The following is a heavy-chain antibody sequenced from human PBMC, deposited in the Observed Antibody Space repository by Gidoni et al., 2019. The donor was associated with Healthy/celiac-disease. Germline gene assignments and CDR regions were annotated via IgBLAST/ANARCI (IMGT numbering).Heavy chain of an antibody. CDR2: ISGSGGST. CDR1: GFTFSSYA. D-gene: IGHD3-3*01. J-gene: IGHJ4*02. CDR3: AKAPPNTIFGVVIPDYFDY. Sequence: EVQLLESGGGLVQPGGSLRLSCAASGFTFSSYAMSWVRQAPGKGLEGVSAISGSGGSTYYADSVKGRFTISRDNSKNTLYLQMNSLRAEDTAVYYCAKAPPNTIFGVVIPDYFDYWGQGTLVTVSS. V-gene: IGHV3-23*01.